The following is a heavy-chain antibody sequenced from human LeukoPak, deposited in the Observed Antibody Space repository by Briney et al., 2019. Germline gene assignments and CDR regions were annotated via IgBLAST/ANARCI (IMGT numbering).Heavy chain of an antibody. V-gene: IGHV4-34*01. CDR2: INQSGST. J-gene: IGHJ5*02. Sequence: PSETLSLTCAVYGGSFSGYYWSWIRHPPGKGLEWIGEINQSGSTNYNPSLKSRVTISVDTSKNQFSLKLSSVTAADTAVSYCARVFRSAMIVVAVNWFDPWGQGTLVTVSS. CDR3: ARVFRSAMIVVAVNWFDP. CDR1: GGSFSGYY. D-gene: IGHD3-22*01.